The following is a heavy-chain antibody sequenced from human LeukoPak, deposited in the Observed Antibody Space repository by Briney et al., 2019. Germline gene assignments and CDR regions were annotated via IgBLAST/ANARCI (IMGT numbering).Heavy chain of an antibody. V-gene: IGHV3-23*01. J-gene: IGHJ4*02. CDR1: GLTFSSSG. CDR2: ISGSGGNT. Sequence: GGSLRLSCAASGLTFSSSGMRWVREAPGKGLEWVSAISGSGGNTYYADSVKGRFTISRDNSKNTLSLQMNSLRADDTAVYYCAKMGYYDSSGETYWGQGTLVTVSS. D-gene: IGHD3-22*01. CDR3: AKMGYYDSSGETY.